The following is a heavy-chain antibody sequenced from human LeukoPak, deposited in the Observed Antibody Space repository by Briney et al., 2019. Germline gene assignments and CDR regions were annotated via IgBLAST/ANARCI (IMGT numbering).Heavy chain of an antibody. J-gene: IGHJ4*02. CDR1: GDSISTYY. V-gene: IGHV4-59*12. CDR2: IYYSGRT. Sequence: PSETLSLTCTVSGDSISTYYWSWIRQPPGKGLEWIGYIYYSGRTNYNPSLKSRVTMSVDTSKNQFSLKVSSMTAADTAVYYCARVDYGDYSKDFDYWGQGTLVTVSS. D-gene: IGHD4-17*01. CDR3: ARVDYGDYSKDFDY.